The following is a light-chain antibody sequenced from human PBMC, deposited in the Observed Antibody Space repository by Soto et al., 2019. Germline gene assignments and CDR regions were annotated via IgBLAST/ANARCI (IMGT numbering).Light chain of an antibody. CDR3: QQRRSWVFT. V-gene: IGKV3-11*01. CDR2: DAS. Sequence: EIVLTQSPATLSLSPGERATLSCRASQSVSSYLAWYQQKPGQAPRLLIYDASNRSTGIPARFSGSGSGTDCTLTISSLEPEDFAVYYCQQRRSWVFTFGPGTKVEIK. CDR1: QSVSSY. J-gene: IGKJ3*01.